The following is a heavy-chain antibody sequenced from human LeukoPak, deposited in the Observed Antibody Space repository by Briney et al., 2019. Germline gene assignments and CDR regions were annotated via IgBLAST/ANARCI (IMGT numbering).Heavy chain of an antibody. CDR3: ARDRGYGYGFFDY. V-gene: IGHV3-53*01. J-gene: IGHJ4*02. D-gene: IGHD5-18*01. CDR2: FYSGGSS. CDR1: GFTVRSIY. Sequence: GGSLRLSCAASGFTVRSIYITWVRQAPGKGLEWVSSFYSGGSSYYADSVKGRFIISRDSSTDTLYLQMNSLRVEDTAVYFCARDRGYGYGFFDYWGQGTLVTVSS.